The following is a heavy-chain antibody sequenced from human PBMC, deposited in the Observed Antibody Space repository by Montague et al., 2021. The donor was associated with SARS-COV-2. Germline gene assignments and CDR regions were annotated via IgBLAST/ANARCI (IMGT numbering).Heavy chain of an antibody. CDR2: INWNGGDT. Sequence: SLRLSCAASGFTFTDYTMNWVRQVPGKGLAWVSGINWNGGDTGYAASVKGRFTISRDNAKNSLYLQMNSLRDEDTAFYYCARVKVGATIDYWGQGTLVTVSS. D-gene: IGHD1-26*01. J-gene: IGHJ4*02. CDR3: ARVKVGATIDY. CDR1: GFTFTDYT. V-gene: IGHV3-20*04.